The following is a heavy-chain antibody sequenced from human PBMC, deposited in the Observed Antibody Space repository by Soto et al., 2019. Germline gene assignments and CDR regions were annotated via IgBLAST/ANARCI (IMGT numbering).Heavy chain of an antibody. Sequence: GGSLSLSCPASGFTFCDYAMSWFRQAPGKGLEWVGFIRSKAYGGTTEYAASVKGRFTISRDDSKSIAYLQMNSLKTEDTAVYYCTRRDSGIAAAGTTVWFDPWGQGTLVTVSS. V-gene: IGHV3-49*03. D-gene: IGHD6-13*01. CDR1: GFTFCDYA. J-gene: IGHJ5*02. CDR2: IRSKAYGGTT. CDR3: TRRDSGIAAAGTTVWFDP.